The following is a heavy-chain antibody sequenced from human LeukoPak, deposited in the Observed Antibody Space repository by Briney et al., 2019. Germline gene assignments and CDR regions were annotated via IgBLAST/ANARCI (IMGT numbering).Heavy chain of an antibody. Sequence: GGSLRLSCAASGLSFSTFAMSWVRQGPARGLEWVSSIRGNGEIFYADSVKGRFTLSSDSSRNTVYLQLNNLRVEDTAIYYCARASWVSSTDAVRWGQGTLVTVSS. CDR2: IRGNGEI. CDR3: ARASWVSSTDAVR. D-gene: IGHD3-16*01. J-gene: IGHJ4*02. V-gene: IGHV3-23*01. CDR1: GLSFSTFA.